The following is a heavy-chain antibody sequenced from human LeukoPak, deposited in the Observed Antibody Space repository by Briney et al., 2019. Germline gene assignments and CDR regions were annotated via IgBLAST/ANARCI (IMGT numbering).Heavy chain of an antibody. D-gene: IGHD2-15*01. Sequence: SETLSLTCTVSGGSISSYYWSWIRQPPGKGLEWIGYIYYSGSTNYNPSLKSRVTTSVDTSKNQFSLKLSSVTAADTAVYYCARRRWNFDYWGQGTLVTVSS. V-gene: IGHV4-59*01. CDR3: ARRRWNFDY. CDR2: IYYSGST. CDR1: GGSISSYY. J-gene: IGHJ4*02.